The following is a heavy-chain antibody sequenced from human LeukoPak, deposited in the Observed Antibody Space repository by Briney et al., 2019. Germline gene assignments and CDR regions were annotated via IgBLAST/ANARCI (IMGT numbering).Heavy chain of an antibody. J-gene: IGHJ4*02. D-gene: IGHD6-6*01. V-gene: IGHV3-23*01. Sequence: GGSLRLSCTGSPLTFSSYSLNWVRQAPGKGLEWVSAISGSGGSTYYADSVKGRFTISRDNSKNTLYLQMNSLRAEDTAVYYCAWVQPVPYWGQGTLVTVSS. CDR3: AWVQPVPY. CDR2: ISGSGGST. CDR1: PLTFSSYS.